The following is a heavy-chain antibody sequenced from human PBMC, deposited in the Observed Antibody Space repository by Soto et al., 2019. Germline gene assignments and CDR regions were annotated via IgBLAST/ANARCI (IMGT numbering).Heavy chain of an antibody. Sequence: GGSLRLSCAASGFTFSSYGMHWVRQAPGKGLEWVAVIWYDGSNKYYADSVKGRFTISRDNSKNTLYLQMNSLRAEDTAVYYCARDQSAGTLSLNFDYWGQGTLVTVSS. CDR2: IWYDGSNK. CDR1: GFTFSSYG. J-gene: IGHJ4*02. CDR3: ARDQSAGTLSLNFDY. V-gene: IGHV3-33*01. D-gene: IGHD6-13*01.